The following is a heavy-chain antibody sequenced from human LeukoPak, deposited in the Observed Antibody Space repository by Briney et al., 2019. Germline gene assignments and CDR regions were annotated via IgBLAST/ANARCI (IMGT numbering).Heavy chain of an antibody. D-gene: IGHD6-13*01. CDR3: AKDSSSWPEYFQH. CDR1: GFTFSNYW. J-gene: IGHJ1*01. V-gene: IGHV3-7*05. CDR2: IKQDGSEK. Sequence: PGGSLRLSCVASGFTFSNYWMSWVRQAPGKGLEWVANIKQDGSEKYYVDSVKGRFTISRDNSKNTLYLKMNSLRAEDTAVYYCAKDSSSWPEYFQHWGQGTLVTVSS.